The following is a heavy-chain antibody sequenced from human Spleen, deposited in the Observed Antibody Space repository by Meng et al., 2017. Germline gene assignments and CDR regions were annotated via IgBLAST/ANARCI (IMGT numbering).Heavy chain of an antibody. CDR1: GGSFSDYY. D-gene: IGHD4-11*01. CDR2: INHSGST. J-gene: IGHJ4*02. V-gene: IGHV4-34*01. Sequence: LQRVGPVLLTPPGTLSLPCVVSGGSFSDYYWSWIRQPPGKGLEWIGEINHSGSTNYNPSLESRATISVDTSQNNLSLKLSSVTAADSAVYYCARGPTTMAHDFDYWGQGTLVTVSS. CDR3: ARGPTTMAHDFDY.